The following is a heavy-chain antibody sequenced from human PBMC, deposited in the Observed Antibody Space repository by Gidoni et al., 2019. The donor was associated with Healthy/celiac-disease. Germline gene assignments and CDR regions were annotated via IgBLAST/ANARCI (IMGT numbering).Heavy chain of an antibody. D-gene: IGHD3-16*02. CDR1: GFTFSSYS. J-gene: IGHJ4*02. CDR3: ARDYDYVWGSYRWSPFDY. Sequence: EVQLVESGGGLVQPGGSLRLSCAASGFTFSSYSMNWVRQAPGKGLEWVSYISSSSSTIYYADSVKGRFTISRDNAKNSLYLQMNSLRAEDTAVYYCARDYDYVWGSYRWSPFDYWGQGTLVTVSS. V-gene: IGHV3-48*04. CDR2: ISSSSSTI.